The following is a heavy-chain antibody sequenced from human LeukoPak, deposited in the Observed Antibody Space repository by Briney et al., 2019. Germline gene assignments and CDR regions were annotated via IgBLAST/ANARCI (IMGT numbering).Heavy chain of an antibody. CDR3: ARDRYYDSSGPPD. CDR1: GGSISSGSYY. J-gene: IGHJ4*02. D-gene: IGHD3-22*01. CDR2: IYTSGST. V-gene: IGHV4-61*02. Sequence: SETLSLTCTVSGGSISSGSYYGSWLRQPAGTGLEWIGRIYTSGSTNYNPSVKSRVTISVDTSKNQFSLKLSSVTAADTAVYYCARDRYYDSSGPPDWGQGTLSPSPQ.